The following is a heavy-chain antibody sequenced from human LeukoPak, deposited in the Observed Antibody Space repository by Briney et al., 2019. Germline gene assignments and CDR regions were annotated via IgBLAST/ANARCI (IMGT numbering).Heavy chain of an antibody. CDR3: ARDISSGYYDAFDI. J-gene: IGHJ3*02. CDR1: GFTFSSFP. V-gene: IGHV3-66*01. CDR2: IYSGGST. D-gene: IGHD3-22*01. Sequence: GGSLRLSCAASGFTFSSFPMTWVRLAPGKGLEWVSVIYSGGSTYYADSVKGRFTISRDNSKNTLYLQMNSLRAEDTAVYYCARDISSGYYDAFDIWGQGTMVTVSS.